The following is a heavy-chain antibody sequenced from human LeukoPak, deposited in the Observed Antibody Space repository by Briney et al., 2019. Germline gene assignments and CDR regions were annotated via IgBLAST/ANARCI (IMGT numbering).Heavy chain of an antibody. Sequence: GGSLRLSCAASGFTFSNFGMNWVRQAPGKGLEWVSIITSGVGITYYADSVKGRFTVSRDNYKSTLYLQMNSLSSEDTAVYYCAKGYYYDFDYWGQGTLVTVSS. V-gene: IGHV3-23*01. D-gene: IGHD3-10*01. CDR2: ITSGVGIT. CDR3: AKGYYYDFDY. CDR1: GFTFSNFG. J-gene: IGHJ4*02.